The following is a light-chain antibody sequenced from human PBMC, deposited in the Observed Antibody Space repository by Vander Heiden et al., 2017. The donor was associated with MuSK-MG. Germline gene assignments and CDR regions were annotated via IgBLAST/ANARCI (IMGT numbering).Light chain of an antibody. V-gene: IGKV3-15*01. CDR2: GVS. Sequence: VMTQTPATLSVSPGERATLSCRASQSVSTNLAGYQQKPGQAPRLLSYGVSTRATGNPARCSGSGSGIQFTLTISSLQSEDFAVYYCPQSNDWPLTFGRGTQVEI. J-gene: IGKJ4*01. CDR3: PQSNDWPLT. CDR1: QSVSTN.